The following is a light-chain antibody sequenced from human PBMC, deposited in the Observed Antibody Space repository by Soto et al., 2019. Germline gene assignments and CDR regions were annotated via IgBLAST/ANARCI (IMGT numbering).Light chain of an antibody. CDR3: QHYFNWPYT. V-gene: IGKV3D-15*01. CDR2: GAS. CDR1: QSVSSY. J-gene: IGKJ2*01. Sequence: EIVLTQSPATLSLSPGERATLSCRASQSVSSYLAWYQQRPGQPPNLLIFGASHRAPDIPDRFSGSGSGTDFTLTISNLQSEDFALYYCQHYFNWPYTFGQGTKVDIK.